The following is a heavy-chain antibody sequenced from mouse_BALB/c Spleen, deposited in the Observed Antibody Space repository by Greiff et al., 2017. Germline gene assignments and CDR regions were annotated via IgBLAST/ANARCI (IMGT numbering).Heavy chain of an antibody. CDR1: GFSFTSYG. V-gene: IGHV2-2*02. CDR2: IWSGGST. CDR3: ARKKYGNYGAMDY. Sequence: QVQLQQSGPGLVQPSQCLSITCTVSGFSFTSYGVHWVRLTPGKGLEWLVVIWSGGSTDYNAAFISRLSISKDNSKSQVFFKMNSLQANDTAIYYCARKKYGNYGAMDYWGQGTSVTVSS. D-gene: IGHD2-10*02. J-gene: IGHJ4*01.